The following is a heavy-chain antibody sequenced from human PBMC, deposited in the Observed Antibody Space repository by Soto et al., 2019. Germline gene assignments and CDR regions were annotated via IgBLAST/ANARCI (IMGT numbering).Heavy chain of an antibody. CDR3: ARSGYSYGPNPLLY. V-gene: IGHV4-31*03. J-gene: IGHJ4*02. Sequence: QVQLQESGPGLVKPSQTLSLTCTVSGGSISSGGYYWSWIRQHPGKGLEWIGYIYYSGSTYYNPSLKRRVTIXAXTXXTQFSLKLSSVTAADTAVYYCARSGYSYGPNPLLYWGQGTLVTVSS. D-gene: IGHD5-18*01. CDR1: GGSISSGGYY. CDR2: IYYSGST.